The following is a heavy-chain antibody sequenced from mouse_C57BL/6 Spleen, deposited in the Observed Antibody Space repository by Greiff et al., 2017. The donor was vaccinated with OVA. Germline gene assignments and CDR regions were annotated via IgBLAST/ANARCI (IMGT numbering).Heavy chain of an antibody. J-gene: IGHJ4*01. CDR3: ARSKGSSSTTSYYYAMDY. V-gene: IGHV1-64*01. CDR2: IHPNSGST. CDR1: GYTFTSYW. Sequence: VQLQQPGAELVKPGASVKLSCKASGYTFTSYWMHWVKQRPGQGLEWIGMIHPNSGSTNYNEKFKSKATLTVDKSSSTAYMQLSSLTSEDSAVYYCARSKGSSSTTSYYYAMDYWGQGTSVTVSS. D-gene: IGHD1-1*01.